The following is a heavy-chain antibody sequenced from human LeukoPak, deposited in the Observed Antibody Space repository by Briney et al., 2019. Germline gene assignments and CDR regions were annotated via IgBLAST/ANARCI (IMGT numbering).Heavy chain of an antibody. CDR3: VREESGGYFDY. CDR1: GFTFTNYL. V-gene: IGHV1-46*01. D-gene: IGHD2-8*02. J-gene: IGHJ4*02. Sequence: ASVTVSCKSFGFTFTNYLLHWVRQAPGQGLEWVGRISPSVDTTNYAQKFRGRVTMTRDTSTSTVYMELSSLRSDDTAIYYCVREESGGYFDYWGQGTLVTVSS. CDR2: ISPSVDTT.